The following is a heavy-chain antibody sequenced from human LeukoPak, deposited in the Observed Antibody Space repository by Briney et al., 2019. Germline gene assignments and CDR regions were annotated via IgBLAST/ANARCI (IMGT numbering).Heavy chain of an antibody. V-gene: IGHV3-7*04. J-gene: IGHJ3*02. CDR2: IKQDGSDK. D-gene: IGHD3-10*01. Sequence: GGSLRLSCAASGFTFSTYWMSWVRQAPGKGLEWVANIKQDGSDKYYVDSVKGRFTISRDNANNSLYLQMNSLRAEDRAVYYCAGFGESSLAFDIWGQGTMVTVSS. CDR3: AGFGESSLAFDI. CDR1: GFTFSTYW.